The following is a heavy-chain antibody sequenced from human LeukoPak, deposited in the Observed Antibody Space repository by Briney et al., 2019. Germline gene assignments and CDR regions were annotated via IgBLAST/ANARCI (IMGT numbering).Heavy chain of an antibody. CDR1: GFTFSVYA. V-gene: IGHV3-23*01. Sequence: GGPLRLSCAVSGFTFSVYAMSWVRQAPGKGLVWVSAMSGRGGMTYYAYSVKGRFSISRDNSKNTLHLQMNSLRAEDTAVYYCAKGAMPYYDGSGYNYFDYWGQGTPVTVSS. CDR3: AKGAMPYYDGSGYNYFDY. CDR2: MSGRGGMT. J-gene: IGHJ4*02. D-gene: IGHD3-22*01.